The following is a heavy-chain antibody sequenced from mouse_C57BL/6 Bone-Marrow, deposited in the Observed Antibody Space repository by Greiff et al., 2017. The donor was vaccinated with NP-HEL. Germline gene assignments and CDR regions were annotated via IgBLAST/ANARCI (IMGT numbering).Heavy chain of an antibody. J-gene: IGHJ2*01. Sequence: QVQLQQSGAELVRPGTSVKMSCKASGYTFTNYWIGWAKQRPGHGLEWIGDIYPGGGYTNYTEKFKGKATLTADKSSSTAYMQFSSLTSEDSAIYYCARYDGYLYYLDYWGQGTTLTVSS. CDR1: GYTFTNYW. CDR2: IYPGGGYT. V-gene: IGHV1-63*01. CDR3: ARYDGYLYYLDY. D-gene: IGHD2-3*01.